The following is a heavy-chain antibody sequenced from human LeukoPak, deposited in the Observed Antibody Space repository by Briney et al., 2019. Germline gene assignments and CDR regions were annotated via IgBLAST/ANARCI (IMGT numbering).Heavy chain of an antibody. Sequence: ASVKVSCKASGYTFTSYGISWVRQAPGQGLEWMGWISAYAQKFQGRVTMTTDTPTSTAYMELRSLRSDDTAVYYCATRFNYYDSSGYYEGFYFDYWGQGTLVTVSS. CDR2: ISAY. CDR1: GYTFTSYG. V-gene: IGHV1-18*01. D-gene: IGHD3-22*01. J-gene: IGHJ4*02. CDR3: ATRFNYYDSSGYYEGFYFDY.